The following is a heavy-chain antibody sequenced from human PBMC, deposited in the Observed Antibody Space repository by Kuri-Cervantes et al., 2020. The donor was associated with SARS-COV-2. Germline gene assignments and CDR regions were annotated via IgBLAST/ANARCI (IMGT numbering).Heavy chain of an antibody. D-gene: IGHD2-8*01. J-gene: IGHJ4*02. CDR2: ISSSSSYI. Sequence: LSLTCAASGFTFSSYSMNWVRQAPGKGLEWVSSISSSSSYIYYADSVKGRFTISRDNSKNTLYLQMNSLRAEDTAVYYCATSLILYFDYWGQGTLVTVSS. CDR1: GFTFSSYS. V-gene: IGHV3-21*01. CDR3: ATSLILYFDY.